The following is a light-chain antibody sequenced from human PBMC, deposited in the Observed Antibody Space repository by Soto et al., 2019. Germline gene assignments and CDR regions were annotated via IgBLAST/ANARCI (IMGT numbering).Light chain of an antibody. V-gene: IGLV2-14*01. Sequence: QSALTQPASVSGSPGQSITISCTGTSSDVGGYNYVSWYQQHPGKAPKLMIYAVTDRPSGVSSRFSGSKSGNTASLTISGPQAEDEADYYCSSYTCSSTLFGTGTKFIVL. CDR1: SSDVGGYNY. CDR2: AVT. J-gene: IGLJ1*01. CDR3: SSYTCSSTL.